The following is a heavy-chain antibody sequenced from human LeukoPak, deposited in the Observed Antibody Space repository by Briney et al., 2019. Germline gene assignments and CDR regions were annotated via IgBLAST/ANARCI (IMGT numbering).Heavy chain of an antibody. J-gene: IGHJ4*02. V-gene: IGHV1-69*13. D-gene: IGHD2-2*01. Sequence: GASVKVSCKASGGTFISYAISWVRQAPGQGLEWMGGIIPIFGTANYAQKFQGRVTITADESTGTAYMELSSLRSEDTAMYFCARGRDQLLFSFDYWGQGTLVTVSS. CDR3: ARGRDQLLFSFDY. CDR1: GGTFISYA. CDR2: IIPIFGTA.